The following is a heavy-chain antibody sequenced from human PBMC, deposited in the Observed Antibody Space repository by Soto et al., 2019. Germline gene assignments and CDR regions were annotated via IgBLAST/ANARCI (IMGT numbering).Heavy chain of an antibody. J-gene: IGHJ1*01. Sequence: QVQLVQSGAEVKMPGSSVKVSCKASGGTFSSYAISWVRQAPGQGLEWMGGIIPIFGTANYAQKFQGRVTITADKSTSTAYMELSSLRSEDTAVYYCASPVGDSSSWDEYFQHWGQGTLVTVSS. CDR3: ASPVGDSSSWDEYFQH. D-gene: IGHD6-13*01. CDR2: IIPIFGTA. CDR1: GGTFSSYA. V-gene: IGHV1-69*06.